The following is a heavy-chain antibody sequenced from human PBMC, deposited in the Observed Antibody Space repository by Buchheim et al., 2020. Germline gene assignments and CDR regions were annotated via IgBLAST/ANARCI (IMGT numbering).Heavy chain of an antibody. CDR3: TRDSLGYCSGGSCYSDVVDLFDY. J-gene: IGHJ4*02. CDR1: GFTFGDYA. Sequence: EVQLVESGGGLVQPGRSLRLSCTASGFTFGDYAMSWVRQAPGKGLEWVGFIRSKAYGGTTEYAASVKGRFTISRDDSKSIAYLQMNSLKTEDTAVYYCTRDSLGYCSGGSCYSDVVDLFDYWGQGTL. CDR2: IRSKAYGGTT. D-gene: IGHD2-15*01. V-gene: IGHV3-49*04.